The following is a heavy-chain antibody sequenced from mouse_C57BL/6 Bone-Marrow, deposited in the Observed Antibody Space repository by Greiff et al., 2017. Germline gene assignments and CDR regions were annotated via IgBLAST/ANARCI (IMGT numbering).Heavy chain of an antibody. CDR2: IDPSDSYT. CDR1: GYTFTSYW. V-gene: IGHV1-69*01. J-gene: IGHJ4*01. Sequence: QVQLQQPGAELVMPGASVKLSCKASGYTFTSYWMHWVKQRPGQGLEWIGEIDPSDSYTNYNQKFKGKSTLTVDKSSSTAYMQLSSLTSEDSAVYSCARWRDYDDAMDYWGQGTSVTVSS. D-gene: IGHD2-4*01. CDR3: ARWRDYDDAMDY.